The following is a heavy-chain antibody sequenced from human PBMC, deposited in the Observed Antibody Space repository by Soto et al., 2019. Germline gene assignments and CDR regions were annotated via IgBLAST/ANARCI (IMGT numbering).Heavy chain of an antibody. D-gene: IGHD3-16*02. CDR3: AREFPDYVWGSYRPFDY. J-gene: IGHJ4*02. CDR1: GGTFSSYA. Sequence: GASVKVSCKASGGTFSSYAISWVRQAPGQGLEWMGGIIPIFGTANYAQKFQGRVTITADKSTSTAYMELSSLRSEDTAVYYCAREFPDYVWGSYRPFDYWGQGTLVTSPQ. V-gene: IGHV1-69*06. CDR2: IIPIFGTA.